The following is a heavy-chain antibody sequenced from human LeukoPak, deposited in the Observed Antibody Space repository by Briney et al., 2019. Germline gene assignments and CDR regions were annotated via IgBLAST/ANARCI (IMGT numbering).Heavy chain of an antibody. CDR3: ARAGDYGDYGAFDI. CDR1: GFTFSSYE. Sequence: PGGSLRLSCAASGFTFSSYEMNWVRQAPGKGLEWVSYISRSGSTLYYADSVKGRFTISRDNAKNSLYLQMDSLRAEDTAVYYCARAGDYGDYGAFDIWGQGTMVTVSS. D-gene: IGHD4-17*01. J-gene: IGHJ3*02. V-gene: IGHV3-48*03. CDR2: ISRSGSTL.